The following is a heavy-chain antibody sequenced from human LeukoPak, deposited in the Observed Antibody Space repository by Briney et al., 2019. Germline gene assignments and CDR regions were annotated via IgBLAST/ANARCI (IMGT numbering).Heavy chain of an antibody. J-gene: IGHJ4*02. Sequence: PGGSLRLSCAASGFTFSSSAMSWVRQAPGKGLEWVSSIGVSGGSTHYADSVKGRFTISRDNSKNTLYLQMNSLRAEDTAVYYCARDPYGGNSRDYWGQGTLVTVSS. CDR2: IGVSGGST. D-gene: IGHD4-23*01. V-gene: IGHV3-23*01. CDR1: GFTFSSSA. CDR3: ARDPYGGNSRDY.